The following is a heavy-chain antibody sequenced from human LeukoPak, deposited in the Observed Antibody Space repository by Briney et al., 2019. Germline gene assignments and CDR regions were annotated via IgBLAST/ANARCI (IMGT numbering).Heavy chain of an antibody. Sequence: ASVKVSCKASGYTFTSYDINWVRQATGQGLEWMGWINPYNANTNYAQKLQGRVTITRNTSTSTAYMELSSLRSDDTAMYYFSRYVAVSMIVVDHVCDMWGKGKMVSVS. D-gene: IGHD3-22*01. CDR2: INPYNANT. CDR1: GYTFTSYD. V-gene: IGHV1-18*01. CDR3: SRYVAVSMIVVDHVCDM. J-gene: IGHJ3*02.